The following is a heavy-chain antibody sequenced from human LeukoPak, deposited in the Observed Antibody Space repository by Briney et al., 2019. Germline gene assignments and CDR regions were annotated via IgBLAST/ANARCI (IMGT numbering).Heavy chain of an antibody. CDR3: ALKKQLGSTYDAIDI. Sequence: PGRSLRLSCAGSGFTFSSHGLHWVRQAPGKGLEWVAGISYDGSNKYYADSVKGRLTISRDNSKNTVYLQMNSLRAEDTAVYYCALKKQLGSTYDAIDIWGQGTTVTVSS. J-gene: IGHJ3*02. D-gene: IGHD7-27*01. CDR1: GFTFSSHG. CDR2: ISYDGSNK. V-gene: IGHV3-30*03.